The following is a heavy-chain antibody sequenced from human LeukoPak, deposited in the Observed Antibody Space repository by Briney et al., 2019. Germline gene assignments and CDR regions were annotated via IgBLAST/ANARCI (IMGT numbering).Heavy chain of an antibody. CDR2: ISYDGSNK. CDR1: GFTFSSYA. V-gene: IGHV3-30*04. CDR3: ARDPRYCSSTSCYGRGYGRPGTLDY. J-gene: IGHJ4*02. D-gene: IGHD2-2*01. Sequence: GGSLRLSCAASGFTFSSYAMHWVRQAPGKGLEWVAVISYDGSNKYYADSVKGRFTISRDNSKNTLYLQMNSLRAEDTAVYYCARDPRYCSSTSCYGRGYGRPGTLDYWGQGTLVTVSS.